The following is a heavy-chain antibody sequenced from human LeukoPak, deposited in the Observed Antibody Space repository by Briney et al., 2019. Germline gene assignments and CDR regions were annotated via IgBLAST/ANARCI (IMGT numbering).Heavy chain of an antibody. CDR3: ARGDSSGWTDGFQH. D-gene: IGHD6-19*01. CDR2: INHSGST. V-gene: IGHV4-34*01. CDR1: GGSFSGYY. J-gene: IGHJ1*01. Sequence: SETLSLTCAVYGGSFSGYYWRWIRQPPGKGLEWIGEINHSGSTNYNPSLKSRVTISVDTSKNQFSLKLSSVTAADTAVYYCARGDSSGWTDGFQHWGQGTLVTVSS.